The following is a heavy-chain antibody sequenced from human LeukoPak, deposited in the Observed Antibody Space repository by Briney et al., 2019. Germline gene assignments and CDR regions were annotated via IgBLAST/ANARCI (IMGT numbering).Heavy chain of an antibody. CDR2: ISSSSSTI. J-gene: IGHJ4*02. Sequence: GGSLRLSCAVSGFTFSSYSMNWVRQAPGKGLEWVSYISSSSSTIYYADSVKGRFTISRDDSKNTAYLQMNSLKTEDTAVYYCTSRPVEMATIRDYWGQGTLVTVSS. CDR1: GFTFSSYS. CDR3: TSRPVEMATIRDY. D-gene: IGHD5-24*01. V-gene: IGHV3-48*01.